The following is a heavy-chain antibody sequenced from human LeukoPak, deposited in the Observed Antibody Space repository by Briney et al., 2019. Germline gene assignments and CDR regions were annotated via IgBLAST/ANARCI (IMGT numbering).Heavy chain of an antibody. CDR2: IRYDGSNK. CDR3: AKHDFYGAGSLGSH. CDR1: GFTFSNYG. J-gene: IGHJ4*02. Sequence: PGGSLRLSCAASGFTFSNYGMHWVRQAPGMGLEWVTFIRYDGSNKFIADSVKGRFTISRDNSKNTLYLQMNSLRVEDTAVYHCAKHDFYGAGSLGSHWGQGTLVTVSS. V-gene: IGHV3-30*02. D-gene: IGHD3-10*01.